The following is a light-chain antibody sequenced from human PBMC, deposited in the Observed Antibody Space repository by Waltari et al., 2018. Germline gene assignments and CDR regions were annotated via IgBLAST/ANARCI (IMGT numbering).Light chain of an antibody. J-gene: IGLJ2*01. CDR1: SPNIGRTT. V-gene: IGLV1-44*01. CDR2: FID. CDR3: AAWDDSLNGVG. Sequence: QYVLTQPPSASGTPGQRVAISCSGSSPNIGRTTVNWCQQLPGAAPKLLIYFIDPRPSGVPVRFSGSKSGTSASLAISGLRSEDEADYYCAAWDDSLNGVGFGGGTKLTVL.